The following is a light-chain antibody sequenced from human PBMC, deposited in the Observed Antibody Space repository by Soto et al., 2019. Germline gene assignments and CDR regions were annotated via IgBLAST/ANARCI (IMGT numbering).Light chain of an antibody. CDR2: GAS. J-gene: IGKJ2*01. CDR1: QSVSSNY. V-gene: IGKV3-20*01. Sequence: IVFTQSPGPLSLSPGGSATLSCRASQSVSSNYLAWYQQKPGQAPRLLIYGASSRATGIPDRFRGSGSGADFTLTISRLEPEDFAVYYCQQYGTSPYTFGQGTKVDI. CDR3: QQYGTSPYT.